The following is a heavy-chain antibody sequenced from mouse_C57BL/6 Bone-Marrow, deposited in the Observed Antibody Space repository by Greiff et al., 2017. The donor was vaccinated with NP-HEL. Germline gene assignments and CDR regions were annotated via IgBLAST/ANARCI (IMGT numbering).Heavy chain of an antibody. CDR3: ARMIYYYYDGYYAMDY. J-gene: IGHJ4*01. CDR1: GYTFTSYW. CDR2: IDPSDSYT. Sequence: VQLHQPGAELVMPGASVKLSCKASGYTFTSYWMHWVKQRPGQGLEWIGEIDPSDSYTNYNQKFKGKSTLTVDKSSSTAYMQLSSLTSEDSAVYYCARMIYYYYDGYYAMDYWGQGTSVTVSS. D-gene: IGHD2-4*01. V-gene: IGHV1-69*01.